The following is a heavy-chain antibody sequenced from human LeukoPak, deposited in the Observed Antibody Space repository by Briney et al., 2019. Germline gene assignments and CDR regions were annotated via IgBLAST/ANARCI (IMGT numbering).Heavy chain of an antibody. CDR3: ARGDDFWVMGYYYYYMDV. J-gene: IGHJ6*03. D-gene: IGHD3-3*01. V-gene: IGHV4-59*01. CDR1: GGSISSYY. CDR2: IYYSGST. Sequence: SETLSLTCTVSGGSISSYYWSWIRQPPGKGLEWIGYIYYSGSTNYNPSLKSRVTISVDTSKNQFSLKLSSVTAADTAVYYCARGDDFWVMGYYYYYMDVWGKGTTVTVSS.